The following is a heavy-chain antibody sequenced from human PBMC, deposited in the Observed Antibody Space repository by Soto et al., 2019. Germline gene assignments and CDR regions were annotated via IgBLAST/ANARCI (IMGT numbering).Heavy chain of an antibody. CDR2: ISGSGSST. D-gene: IGHD1-7*01. CDR1: GFTFSSYA. CDR3: AKAPRWTGTSRY. Sequence: PGGSLRLSCVASGFTFSSYAMSWVRQAPGKGLEWVSAISGSGSSTYYADSVKGRFTISRDNSKNTLYPQMNSLRAEDTAVYYCAKAPRWTGTSRYWGQGALVTVSS. V-gene: IGHV3-23*01. J-gene: IGHJ4*02.